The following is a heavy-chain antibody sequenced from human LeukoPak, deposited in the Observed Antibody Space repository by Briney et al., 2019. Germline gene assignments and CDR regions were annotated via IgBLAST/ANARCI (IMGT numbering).Heavy chain of an antibody. CDR2: IYYSGST. J-gene: IGHJ4*02. D-gene: IGHD4-23*01. CDR3: ARGGYGGPDY. CDR1: GGSVSSGSYY. Sequence: KTSETLSLTCTVSGGSVSSGSYYWSWIRQPPGKGLEWIGYIYYSGSTNYNPSLKSRVTISVDTSKNQFSLKLSSVTAADTAVYYCARGGYGGPDYWGQGTLVTVSS. V-gene: IGHV4-61*01.